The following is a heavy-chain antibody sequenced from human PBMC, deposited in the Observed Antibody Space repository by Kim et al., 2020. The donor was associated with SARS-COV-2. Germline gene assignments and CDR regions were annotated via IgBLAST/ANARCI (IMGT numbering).Heavy chain of an antibody. D-gene: IGHD6-13*01. Sequence: GGSLRLSCEASRFMFSSYSMNWVRQAPGKGLEWISYINSRSDTIYYADSVKGRFTISRDNAKNSLYLQMYSLRDEDTAIYYCATFSSNHFFYYYGLDVWGQGTTVTVSS. CDR1: RFMFSSYS. CDR2: INSRSDTI. J-gene: IGHJ6*02. CDR3: ATFSSNHFFYYYGLDV. V-gene: IGHV3-48*02.